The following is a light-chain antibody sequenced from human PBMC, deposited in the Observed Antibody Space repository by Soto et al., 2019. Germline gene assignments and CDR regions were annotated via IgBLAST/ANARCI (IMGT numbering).Light chain of an antibody. Sequence: EIVLTQSPGTLSLSPGERATLSCRASQSVSSSYLAWYQQKPGQAPRLLIYGASSRATGIPDRFSGSGSGTDFTLNISSLQPDDSAMYYCQHYNTYSKAFGPGTRVEIK. J-gene: IGKJ3*01. CDR3: QHYNTYSKA. CDR1: QSVSSSY. V-gene: IGKV3-20*01. CDR2: GAS.